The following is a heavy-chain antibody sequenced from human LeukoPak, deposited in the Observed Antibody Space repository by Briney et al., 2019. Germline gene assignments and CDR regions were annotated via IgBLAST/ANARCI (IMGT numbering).Heavy chain of an antibody. Sequence: SETLSLTCAVYGGSFSGYYWNWIRQPPLKGLEWIGEINHSGNTNYNPSLKSRVTISVDTSKNQCSLKLSSVTAADTAVYYCVRRRRILPFDPWGQGTLVTVSS. CDR3: VRRRRILPFDP. D-gene: IGHD2-15*01. V-gene: IGHV4-34*01. CDR2: INHSGNT. CDR1: GGSFSGYY. J-gene: IGHJ5*02.